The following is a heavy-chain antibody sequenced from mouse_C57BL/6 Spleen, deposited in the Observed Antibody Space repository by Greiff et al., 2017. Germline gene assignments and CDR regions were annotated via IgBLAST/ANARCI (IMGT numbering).Heavy chain of an antibody. CDR2: INPNNGGT. CDR3: ARPEAYYSNAYWYFDV. D-gene: IGHD2-5*01. J-gene: IGHJ1*03. V-gene: IGHV1-26*01. CDR1: GYTFTDYY. Sequence: EVQLQQSGPELVKPGASVKISCKASGYTFTDYYMNWVKQSHGKSLEWIGDINPNNGGTSYNQKFKGKATLTVDKSSSTAYMELRSLTSEDSAVYYCARPEAYYSNAYWYFDVWGTGTTVTVSS.